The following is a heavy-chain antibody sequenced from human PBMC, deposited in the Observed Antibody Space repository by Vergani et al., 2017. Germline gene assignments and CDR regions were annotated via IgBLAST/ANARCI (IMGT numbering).Heavy chain of an antibody. CDR2: IYYSGNT. D-gene: IGHD1-26*01. V-gene: IGHV4-39*07. CDR1: GGSISSSNYY. CDR3: ARDPKGATHDY. J-gene: IGHJ4*02. Sequence: QLQLQESGPGLVKPSETLSLTCTVSGGSISSSNYYWGWIRQPPGKGLEWIGNIYYSGNTYYNPSLESRVTISVDTSKNQFSLKLSSVTAADTAVYYCARDPKGATHDYWGQGTLVTVSS.